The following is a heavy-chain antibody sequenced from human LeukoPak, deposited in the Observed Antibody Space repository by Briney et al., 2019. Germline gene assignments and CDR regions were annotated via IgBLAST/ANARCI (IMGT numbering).Heavy chain of an antibody. J-gene: IGHJ6*02. CDR3: ARDTWNYGSSMDV. V-gene: IGHV4-59*01. CDR2: IYYSGST. Sequence: SETLSLTCTVSGGSISSYYWSWIRQPPGKGLEWIGYIYYSGSTNYNPSLKSRVTISVDTSKNQFSLKLSSVTAADTAVYYCARDTWNYGSSMDVWGQGTPVTVSS. D-gene: IGHD1-7*01. CDR1: GGSISSYY.